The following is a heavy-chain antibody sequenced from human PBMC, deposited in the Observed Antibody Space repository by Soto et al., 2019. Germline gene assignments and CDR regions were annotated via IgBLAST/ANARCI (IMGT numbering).Heavy chain of an antibody. J-gene: IGHJ6*02. CDR3: ARNNGLDV. CDR2: SSGSGGTT. CDR1: GFTFSSYA. Sequence: PGGSLRLSCAASGFTFSSYAMSWVRQAPGKGLEWVSASSGSGGTTYYADSVKGRFSLSRDSSKNTLYLQMNSLRVEDTAVYYCARNNGLDVWGQGTTVTVSS. D-gene: IGHD2-8*01. V-gene: IGHV3-23*01.